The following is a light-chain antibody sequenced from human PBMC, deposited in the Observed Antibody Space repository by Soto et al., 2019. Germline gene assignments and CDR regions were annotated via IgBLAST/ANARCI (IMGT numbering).Light chain of an antibody. CDR1: QSVSSY. V-gene: IGKV3-11*01. CDR2: DAS. J-gene: IGKJ5*01. CDR3: QQYYSIPIT. Sequence: EIVLTQSPATLSLCPGERATLSCRASQSVSSYLAWYQQKPGQAPRLLIYDASNRATGIPARFSGSGSGTDFTLTISSLQAEDVAVYYCQQYYSIPITFGQGTRLEIK.